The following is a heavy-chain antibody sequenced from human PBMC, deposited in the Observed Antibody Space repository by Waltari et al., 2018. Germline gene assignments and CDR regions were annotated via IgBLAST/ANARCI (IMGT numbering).Heavy chain of an antibody. J-gene: IGHJ4*02. CDR3: ARGGWLSPLDYFDY. D-gene: IGHD3-22*01. Sequence: QVQLQESGTGLVKPSQTLSLTCTVSGASISSGSYYWSSIRQHPGKGLEWIGSIYHSGSTYYNPSLKSLVTISVDRSKNQFSLKLSSVTAADTAVYYCARGGWLSPLDYFDYWGQGTLVTVSS. V-gene: IGHV4-31*01. CDR1: GASISSGSYY. CDR2: IYHSGST.